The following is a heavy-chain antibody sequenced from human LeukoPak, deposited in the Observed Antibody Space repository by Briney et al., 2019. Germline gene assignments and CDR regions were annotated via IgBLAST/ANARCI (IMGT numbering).Heavy chain of an antibody. Sequence: GASEKVSCKASGYTFTGYYMHWVRQAPGQGLEWMGWINPNSGGTNYAQKFQGRVTMTRDTSISTAYMELSRLRSDDTAVYYCARDLAPGDTAMAHYYYYGMDVWGQGTTVTVSS. CDR2: INPNSGGT. D-gene: IGHD5-18*01. V-gene: IGHV1-2*02. J-gene: IGHJ6*02. CDR3: ARDLAPGDTAMAHYYYYGMDV. CDR1: GYTFTGYY.